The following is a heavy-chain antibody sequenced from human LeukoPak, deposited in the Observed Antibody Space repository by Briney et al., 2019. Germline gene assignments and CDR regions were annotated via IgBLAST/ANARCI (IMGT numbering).Heavy chain of an antibody. V-gene: IGHV4-39*01. D-gene: IGHD3-22*01. J-gene: IGHJ3*02. CDR1: GGSISSSSYY. CDR2: IYYSGST. CDR3: ARHRGYRDRNAFDI. Sequence: SETLSLTCTVSGGSISSSSYYWGWIRQPPGKGLEWIGSIYYSGSTYYNPSLKSRVTISVDTSKNQFSLKLSSVTAADTAVYYCARHRGYRDRNAFDIWGQGTMVTVSS.